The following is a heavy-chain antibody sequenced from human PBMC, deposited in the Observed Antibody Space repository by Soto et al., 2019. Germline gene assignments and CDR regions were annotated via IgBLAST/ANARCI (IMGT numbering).Heavy chain of an antibody. CDR2: TYQSGSA. Sequence: QLQLQESGSGLVKPSQTLSLTCTVSGGSITSGGYSWTWIRQSPGKGLEWIGYTYQSGSAYYNPSLNSRVTISVDRSKNQFSLNLTSVTAADTAVYYCARAYYGMDVWGQGTTVTVSS. V-gene: IGHV4-30-2*06. J-gene: IGHJ6*02. CDR3: ARAYYGMDV. CDR1: GGSITSGGYS.